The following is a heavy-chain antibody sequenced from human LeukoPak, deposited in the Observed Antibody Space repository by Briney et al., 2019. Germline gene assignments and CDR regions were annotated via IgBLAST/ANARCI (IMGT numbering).Heavy chain of an antibody. CDR1: GFTFSSYS. V-gene: IGHV3-21*01. Sequence: PGGSLRLSCAASGFTFSSYSMNRVRQAPGKGLEWVSSISSSSSYIYYADSVKGRFTISRDNAKNSLYLQMNSLRAEDTAVYYCARGSSSSWNVDYWGQGTLVTVSS. CDR2: ISSSSSYI. J-gene: IGHJ4*02. D-gene: IGHD6-13*01. CDR3: ARGSSSSWNVDY.